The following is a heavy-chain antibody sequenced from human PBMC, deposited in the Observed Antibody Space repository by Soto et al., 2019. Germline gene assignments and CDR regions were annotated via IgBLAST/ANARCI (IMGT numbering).Heavy chain of an antibody. CDR1: GFTFSDYE. D-gene: IGHD3-22*01. Sequence: EVQLVESGGGLVQPGGSLRLSCAASGFTFSDYEMSWVRQAPGKGLEWVSYISRSGSMIYYADSVEGRFTVSRDNAKHSLYLQMNSLRAEDTAVYYCARMYYYDSSGYDTWGQGTLVTVSS. J-gene: IGHJ5*02. CDR3: ARMYYYDSSGYDT. V-gene: IGHV3-48*03. CDR2: ISRSGSMI.